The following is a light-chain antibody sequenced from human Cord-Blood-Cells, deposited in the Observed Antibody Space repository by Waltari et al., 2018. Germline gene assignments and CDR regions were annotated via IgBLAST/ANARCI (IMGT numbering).Light chain of an antibody. Sequence: QSALTQPASVSGSPGQSLTISCTGTRSDVGGDKDVSWYQQHPGKAPKLMIYDVSNRPSGVSNRFSGSKSGNTASLTISGLQAEDEADYYCSSYTSSSTRVFGGGTKLTVL. CDR2: DVS. CDR1: RSDVGGDKD. V-gene: IGLV2-14*01. J-gene: IGLJ3*02. CDR3: SSYTSSSTRV.